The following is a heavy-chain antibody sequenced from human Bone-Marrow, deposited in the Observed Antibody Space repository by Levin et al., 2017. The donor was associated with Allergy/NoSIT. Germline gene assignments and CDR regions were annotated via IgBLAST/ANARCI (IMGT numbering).Heavy chain of an antibody. D-gene: IGHD5-18*01. CDR2: LHHSGST. CDR1: GDSISSYY. CDR3: ARGYSSWYLNDALEV. J-gene: IGHJ3*01. V-gene: IGHV4-59*01. Sequence: GSLRLSCTVSGDSISSYYWSWIRQPPGKGLEWLGYLHHSGSTNYNPSLQSRLSISVDKSNNQFSLKLNSVTAADPAVYYCARGYSSWYLNDALEVWGLGTMVTVSP.